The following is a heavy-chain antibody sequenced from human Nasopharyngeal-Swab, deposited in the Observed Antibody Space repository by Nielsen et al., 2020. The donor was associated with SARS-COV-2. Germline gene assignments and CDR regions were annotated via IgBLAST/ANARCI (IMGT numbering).Heavy chain of an antibody. CDR2: ISYSGTT. CDR1: GGSVSDYY. Sequence: SETLSLTCTASGGSVSDYYWSWIRQPPGQGLEWLGYISYSGTTNYNPSPKSRVTISVDTSKNQCSLRLSSVTAADTATYYCASLPYCSSDTCYPIDLWGQGTLVTVSS. D-gene: IGHD2-2*01. CDR3: ASLPYCSSDTCYPIDL. J-gene: IGHJ5*02. V-gene: IGHV4-59*08.